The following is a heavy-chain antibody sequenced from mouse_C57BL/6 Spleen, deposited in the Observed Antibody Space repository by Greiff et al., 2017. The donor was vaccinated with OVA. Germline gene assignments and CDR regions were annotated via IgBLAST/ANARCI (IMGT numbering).Heavy chain of an antibody. V-gene: IGHV1-80*01. CDR1: GYAFSSYW. CDR3: ATAYYSTPRGFAY. J-gene: IGHJ3*01. CDR2: IYPGDGDT. Sequence: QVQLQQSGAELVKPGASVKIPCKASGYAFSSYWMNWVKQRPGKGLEWIGQIYPGDGDTNYNGKFKGKATLTADKSSSTAYMQLSSLTSEDSAVYFCATAYYSTPRGFAYWGQGTLVTVSA. D-gene: IGHD2-5*01.